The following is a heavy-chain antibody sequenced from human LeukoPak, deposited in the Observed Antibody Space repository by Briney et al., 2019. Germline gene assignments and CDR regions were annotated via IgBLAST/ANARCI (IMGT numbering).Heavy chain of an antibody. CDR2: INPSGGST. CDR3: ARDLGDGYNSDYYYGMDV. D-gene: IGHD5-24*01. CDR1: GYTFTSYY. J-gene: IGHJ6*02. V-gene: IGHV1-46*01. Sequence: ASVKVSCKASGYTFTSYYMHWVRQAPGQGLEWMGIINPSGGSTSYAQKFQGRVTMTRDTSTSTVYMELSSLRSEDTAVYYCARDLGDGYNSDYYYGMDVWGQGTTVTVSS.